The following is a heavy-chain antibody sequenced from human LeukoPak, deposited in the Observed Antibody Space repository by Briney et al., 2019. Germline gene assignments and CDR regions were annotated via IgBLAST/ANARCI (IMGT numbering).Heavy chain of an antibody. V-gene: IGHV3-48*04. CDR3: ARDNNGSGRREYYYYGMDV. J-gene: IGHJ6*02. CDR2: ISSSSSTI. D-gene: IGHD3-10*01. CDR1: GFTFSSYS. Sequence: GGSLRLSCAAPGFTFSSYSMNWVRQAPGKGLEWVSYISSSSSTIYYADPVKGRFTISRDNAKNSLYLQMDSLRAKDTAVYYCARDNNGSGRREYYYYGMDVWGQGTTVTVSS.